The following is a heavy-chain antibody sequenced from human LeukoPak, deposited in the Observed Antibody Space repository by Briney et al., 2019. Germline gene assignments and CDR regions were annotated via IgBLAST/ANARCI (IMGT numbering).Heavy chain of an antibody. V-gene: IGHV4-59*08. CDR2: IYYSGST. J-gene: IGHJ5*02. CDR1: GGSISSYY. CDR3: ARLWCSGGSCYPHP. Sequence: SETLSLTCTVSGGSISSYYWSWIRQPPGKGLEWIGYIYYSGSTDYNPSLKSRVTISVDTSKNQFSLKLSSVTAADTAVYYCARLWCSGGSCYPHPWGQGTLVTVSS. D-gene: IGHD2-15*01.